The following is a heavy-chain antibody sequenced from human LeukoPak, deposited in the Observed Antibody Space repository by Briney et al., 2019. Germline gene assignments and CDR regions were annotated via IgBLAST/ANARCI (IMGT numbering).Heavy chain of an antibody. CDR1: GYTFTGYY. D-gene: IGHD3-3*01. Sequence: ASXKVSCKASGYTFTGYYMHWVRQAPGQGLEWMGWINPNSGGTNYAQKFQGRVTMTRDTSISTAYMELSRLRSDHTAMHYCARAPDFWSGYYTGRAFDIWGQGTMVTVSS. CDR3: ARAPDFWSGYYTGRAFDI. CDR2: INPNSGGT. J-gene: IGHJ3*02. V-gene: IGHV1-2*02.